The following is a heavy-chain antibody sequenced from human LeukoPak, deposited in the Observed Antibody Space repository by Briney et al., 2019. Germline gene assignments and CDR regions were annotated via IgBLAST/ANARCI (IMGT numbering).Heavy chain of an antibody. D-gene: IGHD3-10*01. V-gene: IGHV3-23*01. CDR3: AKGTPNYYGSESYYFDH. J-gene: IGHJ5*02. Sequence: GGSLRLSCAASGFTFRNYAMGWVRQAPGKGLDWVSGISTSGGSTYFADSVKGRFTVSRDNSKNTLYLQLNSLRAEDTAVYYCAKGTPNYYGSESYYFDHWGQGTLVTVSS. CDR1: GFTFRNYA. CDR2: ISTSGGST.